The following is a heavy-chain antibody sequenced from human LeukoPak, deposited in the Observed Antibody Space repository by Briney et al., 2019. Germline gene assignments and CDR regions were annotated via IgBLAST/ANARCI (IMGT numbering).Heavy chain of an antibody. CDR2: IYYSGST. D-gene: IGHD3-16*02. V-gene: IGHV4-39*07. CDR3: ARMVTTFGGVIGKFDY. CDR1: GGSISSSSYY. J-gene: IGHJ4*02. Sequence: SETLSLTCTVSGGSISSSSYYWGWIRQPPGKGLEWIGSIYYSGSTYYNPSLKSRVTISVDTSKNQFSLKLSSVTAADTAVYYCARMVTTFGGVIGKFDYWGQGTLVTVSS.